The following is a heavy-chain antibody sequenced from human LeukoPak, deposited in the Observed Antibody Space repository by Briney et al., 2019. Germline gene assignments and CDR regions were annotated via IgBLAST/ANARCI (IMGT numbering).Heavy chain of an antibody. J-gene: IGHJ4*02. Sequence: PGGSLRLSCAASGFTFSTYSMNWVRQAPGKGLEWVSSISSSSSYIHYADSVKGRFTISRDNAKNSLYLQMNSLRAEDTAMYYCARDPGPKGYWGQGTLVTVSS. CDR1: GFTFSTYS. CDR3: ARDPGPKGY. CDR2: ISSSSSYI. V-gene: IGHV3-21*01.